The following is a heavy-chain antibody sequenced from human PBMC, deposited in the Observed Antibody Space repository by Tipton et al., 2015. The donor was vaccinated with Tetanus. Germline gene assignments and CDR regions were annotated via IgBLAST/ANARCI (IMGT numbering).Heavy chain of an antibody. CDR1: GFTFSSYA. Sequence: SLRLSCAASGFTFSSYAMHWVRQAPGKGLEWVAVISYDGSNKYYADSVKGRFTISRDNSKNTLYLQMNSLRAEDTAVYYCARAVSSFDYWGQGTLVTVSS. V-gene: IGHV3-30-3*01. J-gene: IGHJ4*02. CDR2: ISYDGSNK. D-gene: IGHD5/OR15-5a*01. CDR3: ARAVSSFDY.